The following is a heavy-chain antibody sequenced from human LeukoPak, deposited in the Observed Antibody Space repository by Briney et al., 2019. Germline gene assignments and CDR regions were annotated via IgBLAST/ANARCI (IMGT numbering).Heavy chain of an antibody. CDR3: AKTLGYCSTTGCYGAFDI. D-gene: IGHD2-2*01. CDR2: IIPMFGTP. CDR1: GGTFRSYA. J-gene: IGHJ3*02. Sequence: SVKVSCKASGGTFRSYAISWVRQAPGQGLEWKGGIIPMFGTPNYAQKFQGRVRITADESTSTAYMELSSLRSEDTAVYYCAKTLGYCSTTGCYGAFDIWGQGTMVTVSS. V-gene: IGHV1-69*13.